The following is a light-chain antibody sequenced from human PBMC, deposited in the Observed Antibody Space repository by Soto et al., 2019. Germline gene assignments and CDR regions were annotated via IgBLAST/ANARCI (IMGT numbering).Light chain of an antibody. CDR3: QQYGSSPET. V-gene: IGKV3-20*01. CDR2: DVS. Sequence: EIVLTQSPGTLSLSPGERATHSCRASQSVSSAYLAWYQQKPGQAPRLLIYDVSSRATGIPDRFSGSGSGTDFTLTVSRLEPEDFAVYYCQQYGSSPETFGQGTKVEIK. J-gene: IGKJ1*01. CDR1: QSVSSAY.